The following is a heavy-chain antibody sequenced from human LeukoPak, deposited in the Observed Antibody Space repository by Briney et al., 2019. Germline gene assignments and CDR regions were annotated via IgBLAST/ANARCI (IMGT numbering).Heavy chain of an antibody. CDR2: ISSTGST. CDR1: GFTLSDSA. CDR3: TKIQYRSGGGAIDS. J-gene: IGHJ4*02. V-gene: IGHV3-23*01. D-gene: IGHD2-15*01. Sequence: PGGSLRLSCSVSGFTLSDSAMCWVRQAPGKGLDWVSTISSTGSTYDADSVKGRFTIPRDTLKNTLYLQMNSLRADDTAIYYCTKIQYRSGGGAIDSWGQGTVVSVSS.